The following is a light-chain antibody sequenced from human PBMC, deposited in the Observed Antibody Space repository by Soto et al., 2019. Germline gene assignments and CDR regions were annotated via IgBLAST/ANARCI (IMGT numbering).Light chain of an antibody. CDR2: DVN. CDR3: SSYTDSSTLVV. V-gene: IGLV2-14*01. Sequence: QSVLTQPASVSGSPGQSITISCAGTSSDVGGYNSVSWYQQHPGKAPKLMIYDVNNRPSGVSNRFSGSKSDNTASLTISGLQSEDEADYYCSSYTDSSTLVVFGGGTQLTVL. CDR1: SSDVGGYNS. J-gene: IGLJ2*01.